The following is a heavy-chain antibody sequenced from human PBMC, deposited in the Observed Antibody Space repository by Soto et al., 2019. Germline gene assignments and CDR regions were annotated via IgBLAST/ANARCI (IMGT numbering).Heavy chain of an antibody. Sequence: QVQLVQSGAEVKKPGSSVKVSCKASGGTFNNYTISWVRPAPGQGLEWMGRIIPILDIVNNAQKFQGRVTITADKSTSTAYMELSSLRSEDTAVYYCARATPGYSAYDYYFDYWGQGTLVTVSS. CDR1: GGTFNNYT. CDR3: ARATPGYSAYDYYFDY. J-gene: IGHJ4*02. D-gene: IGHD5-12*01. V-gene: IGHV1-69*02. CDR2: IIPILDIV.